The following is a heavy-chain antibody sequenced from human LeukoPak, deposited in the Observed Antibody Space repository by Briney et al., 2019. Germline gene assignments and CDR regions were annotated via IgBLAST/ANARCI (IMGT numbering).Heavy chain of an antibody. CDR3: ARGRYLPLYFDY. Sequence: SETQSLTCAVYGGSFSGYYWSWIRQPPGKGLEWIGEINHSGSTNYNPSLKSRVTISVDTSKNQFSLKLSSVTAADTAVYYCARGRYLPLYFDYWGQGTLVTVSS. V-gene: IGHV4-34*01. J-gene: IGHJ4*02. D-gene: IGHD3-16*02. CDR1: GGSFSGYY. CDR2: INHSGST.